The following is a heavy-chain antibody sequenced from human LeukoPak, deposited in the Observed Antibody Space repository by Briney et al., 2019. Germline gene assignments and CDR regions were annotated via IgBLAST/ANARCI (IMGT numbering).Heavy chain of an antibody. CDR1: GYTFTGYY. CDR2: INPNSGGT. CDR3: ARDPFLQLGYYYYYYMDV. Sequence: ASVKVSCKASGYTFTGYYMHWVRQAPGQGLEWMGWINPNSGGTNYAQKFQGRVTMTRDTSISTAYMELSRLRSDDTAVYYCARDPFLQLGYYYYYYMDVWGKGTSVTVSS. J-gene: IGHJ6*03. V-gene: IGHV1-2*02. D-gene: IGHD4-11*01.